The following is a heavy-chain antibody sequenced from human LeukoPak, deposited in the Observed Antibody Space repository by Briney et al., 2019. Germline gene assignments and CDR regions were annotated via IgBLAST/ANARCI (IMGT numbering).Heavy chain of an antibody. V-gene: IGHV3-30*02. Sequence: GGSLRLSCAASGFTFSSYGMHWVRQAPGKGLEWVAFIRDDGSNKYYADSVKGRFTISRDNSKNTLYLQMNSLRAEDTAVYYCAKVGCSRTSCPNTFDYWGQGTLVTVSS. D-gene: IGHD2-2*01. CDR2: IRDDGSNK. CDR1: GFTFSSYG. J-gene: IGHJ4*02. CDR3: AKVGCSRTSCPNTFDY.